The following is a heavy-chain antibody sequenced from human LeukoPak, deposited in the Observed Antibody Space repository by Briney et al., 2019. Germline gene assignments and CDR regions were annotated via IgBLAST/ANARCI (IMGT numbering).Heavy chain of an antibody. CDR3: TTDLIGIVVVD. CDR1: GFTFSDYY. V-gene: IGHV3-11*01. J-gene: IGHJ4*02. Sequence: GSLRLSCAASGFTFSDYYMSWIRQAPGKGLEWVSYISSSGSIIYYADSVKGRFTISRDNAKNSLYLQMNSLKTEDTAVYYCTTDLIGIVVVDWGQGTLVTVSS. D-gene: IGHD2-15*01. CDR2: ISSSGSII.